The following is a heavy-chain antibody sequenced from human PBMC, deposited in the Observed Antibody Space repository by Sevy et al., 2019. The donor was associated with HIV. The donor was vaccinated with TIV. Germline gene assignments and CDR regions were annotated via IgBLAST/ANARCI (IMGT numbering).Heavy chain of an antibody. Sequence: GGSLRLSCAASGFTFRSYGIHWVRQAPGKGLEWVAVISYDGSRKFSGDSVKRRFIVSRDNSENMVYLQMNSLRPEDTAVYYCVKELRTAAYGMDVWGQGTTVTVSS. CDR2: ISYDGSRK. CDR1: GFTFRSYG. V-gene: IGHV3-30*18. D-gene: IGHD3-16*01. J-gene: IGHJ6*02. CDR3: VKELRTAAYGMDV.